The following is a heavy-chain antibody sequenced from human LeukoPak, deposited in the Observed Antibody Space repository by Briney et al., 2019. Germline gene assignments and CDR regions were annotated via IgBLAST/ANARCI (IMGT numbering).Heavy chain of an antibody. CDR3: ARDISRGYYYGEFGWFDP. D-gene: IGHD3-22*01. Sequence: SETLSLTCTVSGGSISSYYWSWIRQPAGKGLEWIGRIYTSGSTNYNPSLKSRVTMSVDTSKNQFSLKLSSVTAADTAVYYCARDISRGYYYGEFGWFDPWGQGTLVTVSS. CDR2: IYTSGST. CDR1: GGSISSYY. V-gene: IGHV4-4*07. J-gene: IGHJ5*02.